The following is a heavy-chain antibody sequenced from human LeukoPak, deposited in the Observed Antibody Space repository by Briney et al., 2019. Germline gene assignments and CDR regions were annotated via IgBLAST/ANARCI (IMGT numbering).Heavy chain of an antibody. V-gene: IGHV3-23*01. J-gene: IGHJ4*02. D-gene: IGHD1-26*01. CDR2: ISGSGSST. CDR3: AKDLVRYSGSYCPLDY. CDR1: GFTFSSYG. Sequence: PGGTLRLSCAASGFTFSSYGMNWVRQAPGKGLEWVSAISGSGSSTYYADSVKGRVTISRDNSKNTLYLQMNSLRAEDTAVYYCAKDLVRYSGSYCPLDYWGQGTLVTVSS.